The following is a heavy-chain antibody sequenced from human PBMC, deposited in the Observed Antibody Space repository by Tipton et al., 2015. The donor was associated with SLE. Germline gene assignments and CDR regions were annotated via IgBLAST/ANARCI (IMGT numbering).Heavy chain of an antibody. D-gene: IGHD3-9*01. CDR2: INYGGST. CDR1: SGTFSGSY. CDR3: ARGWSLDWAPFGF. J-gene: IGHJ4*02. Sequence: TLSLTCAVYSGTFSGSYWSWIRQPPGKGLEWIGEINYGGSTNYNPSLKTRVTISLDTSKNHFSLRLTSVTAADTAVYYCARGWSLDWAPFGFWGQGTLVTVSS. V-gene: IGHV4-34*01.